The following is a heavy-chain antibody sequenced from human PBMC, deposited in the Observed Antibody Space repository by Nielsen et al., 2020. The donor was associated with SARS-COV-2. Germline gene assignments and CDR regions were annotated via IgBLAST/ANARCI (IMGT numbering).Heavy chain of an antibody. CDR1: GYTFTSYD. CDR3: ARDRSIAVAGVVTRHFDY. D-gene: IGHD6-19*01. Sequence: ASVKVSCKASGYTFTSYDINWVRQATGQGLEWMGRINPNSGGTNYAQKFQGRVTMTRDTSISTAYMELSRLRSDDTAVYYCARDRSIAVAGVVTRHFDYWGQGTLVTVSS. J-gene: IGHJ4*02. V-gene: IGHV1-2*06. CDR2: INPNSGGT.